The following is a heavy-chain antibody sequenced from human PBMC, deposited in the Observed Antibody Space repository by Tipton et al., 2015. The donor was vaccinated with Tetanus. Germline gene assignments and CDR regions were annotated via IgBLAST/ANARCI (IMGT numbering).Heavy chain of an antibody. J-gene: IGHJ4*02. CDR1: GVSISSYY. D-gene: IGHD3-9*01. V-gene: IGHV4-59*01. CDR3: ARATEHDIMTGYDN. CDR2: ILYAGST. Sequence: TLSLTCTVSGVSISSYYWSWISQSPGKGLEWIGYILYAGSTNSNPSLKSRVTISVDKAKNQFSLKLTSVTAADTAVYYCARATEHDIMTGYDNWGPGTQVTVSS.